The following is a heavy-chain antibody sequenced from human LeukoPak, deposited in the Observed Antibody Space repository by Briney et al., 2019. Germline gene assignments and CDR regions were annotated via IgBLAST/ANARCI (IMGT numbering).Heavy chain of an antibody. CDR2: ISSSGSTI. CDR1: GFTFSSYE. D-gene: IGHD1-26*01. J-gene: IGHJ4*02. V-gene: IGHV3-48*03. Sequence: GGSLRLSCAASGFTFSSYEMNWVRQAPGKGLEWVSYISSSGSTIYYADSVKGRFTISRDNAKNTLYLQMNSLRAEDTAVYYCAKERWELWFRERYFDYWGQGTLVTVSS. CDR3: AKERWELWFRERYFDY.